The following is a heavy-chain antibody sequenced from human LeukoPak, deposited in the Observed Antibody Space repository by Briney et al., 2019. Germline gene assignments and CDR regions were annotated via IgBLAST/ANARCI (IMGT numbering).Heavy chain of an antibody. CDR1: GGSISSYY. CDR3: ARDHYDILTGYYKGIDY. V-gene: IGHV4-4*07. D-gene: IGHD3-9*01. J-gene: IGHJ4*02. Sequence: SETLSLTCTVSGGSISSYYWSWIRQPAGKGLEWIGRIYTSGSTNYNPSLKSRVTISVDTSKNQFSLKLSSVTAADTAVYYCARDHYDILTGYYKGIDYWGQGTLVTVSS. CDR2: IYTSGST.